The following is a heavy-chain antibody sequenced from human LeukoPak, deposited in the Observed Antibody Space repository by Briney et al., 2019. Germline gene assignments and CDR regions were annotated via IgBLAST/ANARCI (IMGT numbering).Heavy chain of an antibody. J-gene: IGHJ6*03. CDR3: ARNGGGGYYYYYMDV. D-gene: IGHD2-8*01. Sequence: SETLSLTCTVSGGSISSYYWSWIRQPAGKGLEWIGRIYSSGNTNYSPSLKSRVTISVDTSKNQFSLKLSSVTAADTAVYYCARNGGGGYYYYYMDVWGKGATVTVSS. V-gene: IGHV4-4*07. CDR2: IYSSGNT. CDR1: GGSISSYY.